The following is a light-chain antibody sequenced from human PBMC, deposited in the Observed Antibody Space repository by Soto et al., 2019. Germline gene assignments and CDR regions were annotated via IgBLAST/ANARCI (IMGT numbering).Light chain of an antibody. J-gene: IGKJ4*01. CDR3: QQYNSYSPLT. CDR1: QSISSW. CDR2: KAS. Sequence: DIQMTQSPSTLSASVGDRVTITCRASQSISSWLAWYQQKPGKAPKLLIYKASSLESGVPSRFSGSGSGTEFTLTISSLQPHDFATYYCQQYNSYSPLTFGGGTKVEIK. V-gene: IGKV1-5*03.